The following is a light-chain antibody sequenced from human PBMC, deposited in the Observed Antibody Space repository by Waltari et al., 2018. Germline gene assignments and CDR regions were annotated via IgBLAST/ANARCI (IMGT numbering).Light chain of an antibody. CDR1: NSNIGSET. Sequence: QSVLTQPPSASGTPGQKVTISCSGGNSNIGSETVNWYQQLPGTAPRLLINRNDQRPSGVPGRFSGSKSGTSASLAISGLQSDDEALYYCTAWDGSLNGPLFGGGTMLTVL. J-gene: IGLJ2*01. CDR3: TAWDGSLNGPL. CDR2: RND. V-gene: IGLV1-44*01.